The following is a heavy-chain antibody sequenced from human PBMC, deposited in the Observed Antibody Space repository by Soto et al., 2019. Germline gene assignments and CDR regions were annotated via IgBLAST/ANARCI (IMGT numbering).Heavy chain of an antibody. CDR2: ISYDGSNK. CDR3: ARDPGGTDFAEWTYYFDY. Sequence: QVQLVESGGGVVQPGRSLRLSCAASGFTFSSYAMHWVSQAPGKGLEWVAVISYDGSNKYYADSVKGRFTISRDNSKNTLYLQMNSLMAEDTAVYYCARDPGGTDFAEWTYYFDYWRQVTLVTVSS. V-gene: IGHV3-30-3*01. D-gene: IGHD3-3*01. J-gene: IGHJ4*02. CDR1: GFTFSSYA.